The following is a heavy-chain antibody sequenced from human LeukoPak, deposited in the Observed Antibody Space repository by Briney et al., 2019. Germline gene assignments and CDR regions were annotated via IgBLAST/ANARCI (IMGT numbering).Heavy chain of an antibody. V-gene: IGHV3-23*01. Sequence: GRSLRLSCAASGFTFSNYGMNWVRQAPGKGLEWVSAISGSGGGTFYAVSVKGRFTISRDNSKNTLYLQMNSLRADDTAVYYCAKGGDYGRAFDIWGQGTMVTVSS. J-gene: IGHJ3*02. CDR3: AKGGDYGRAFDI. CDR1: GFTFSNYG. D-gene: IGHD4-17*01. CDR2: ISGSGGGT.